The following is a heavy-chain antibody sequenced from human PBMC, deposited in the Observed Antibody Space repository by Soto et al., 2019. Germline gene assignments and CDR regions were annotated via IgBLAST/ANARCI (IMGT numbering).Heavy chain of an antibody. CDR2: GLRHEYV. CDR3: VAGPDRAKSAY. CDR1: GGSISDNY. J-gene: IGHJ4*01. Sequence: QMQLQESGPGLVKPSETLSLTCTVSGGSISDNYLSWTRQPPGKGLEWIGYGLRHEYVGTNPSLTSRVTISVDTSKSQFSLKLNSVTAADTAVYYCVAGPDRAKSAYWGLGTLVTVSS. V-gene: IGHV4-59*01.